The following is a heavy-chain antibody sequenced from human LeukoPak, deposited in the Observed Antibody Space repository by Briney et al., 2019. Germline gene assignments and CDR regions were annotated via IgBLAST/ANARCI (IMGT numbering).Heavy chain of an antibody. D-gene: IGHD5-12*01. CDR1: GGSISRGGHY. J-gene: IGHJ4*02. Sequence: ASETLSLTCTVSGGSISRGGHYWTWIRQHPVKGLEWIEYIYNSGRTYYNPSLMIRFPMSVDTSKNQFSLKLSSVTAADTAVYYCARGEGNSGYDFLSWGQGTLVTVSS. CDR2: IYNSGRT. CDR3: ARGEGNSGYDFLS. V-gene: IGHV4-31*03.